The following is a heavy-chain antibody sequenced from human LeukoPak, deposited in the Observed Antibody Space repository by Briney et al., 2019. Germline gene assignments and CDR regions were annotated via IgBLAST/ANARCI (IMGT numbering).Heavy chain of an antibody. Sequence: ASVKVSCKASGGTFSSYAISWVRQAPGQGLEWMGGIIPIFGTANYAQKFQGRVTITADESTSTAYMELGSLRSEDTAVYYCARGGEAARLWVFYYYYYMDVWGKGTTVTVSS. V-gene: IGHV1-69*13. D-gene: IGHD6-6*01. CDR1: GGTFSSYA. CDR3: ARGGEAARLWVFYYYYYMDV. J-gene: IGHJ6*03. CDR2: IIPIFGTA.